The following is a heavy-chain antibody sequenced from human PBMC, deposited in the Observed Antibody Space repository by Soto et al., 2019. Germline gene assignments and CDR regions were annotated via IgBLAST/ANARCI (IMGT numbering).Heavy chain of an antibody. D-gene: IGHD6-19*01. Sequence: QVQLVQSGAEVKKPGASVKVSCKASGYTFTSYGISWVRQAPGQGLEWMGWISAYNGNSNYAQKLQGRVTMTTDTSTSTAYMELRSLRSDDTAVYYCARADVAVAGTAVYYYYGMDFWGQGTTVTVSS. V-gene: IGHV1-18*04. CDR3: ARADVAVAGTAVYYYYGMDF. J-gene: IGHJ6*02. CDR2: ISAYNGNS. CDR1: GYTFTSYG.